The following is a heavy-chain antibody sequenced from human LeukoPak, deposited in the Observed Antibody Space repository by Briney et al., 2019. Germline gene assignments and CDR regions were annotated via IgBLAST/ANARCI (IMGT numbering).Heavy chain of an antibody. V-gene: IGHV3-7*01. CDR1: GFIFSSYW. D-gene: IGHD3-16*01. J-gene: IGHJ4*02. CDR2: IKQDGSEK. Sequence: SGGSLRLSCAASGFIFSSYWMSWVRQAPGEGLEWVANIKQDGSEKYYVDSVKGRFTTSRDNAKNSLFLQMNSLRAEDTAVYYCARHVRFEGVDYWGQGTLVTVSS. CDR3: ARHVRFEGVDY.